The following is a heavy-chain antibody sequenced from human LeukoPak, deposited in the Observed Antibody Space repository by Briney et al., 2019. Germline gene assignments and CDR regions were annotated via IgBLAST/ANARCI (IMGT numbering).Heavy chain of an antibody. J-gene: IGHJ5*02. V-gene: IGHV1-18*04. CDR1: GYTFTSYG. D-gene: IGHD5-18*01. CDR3: AREKSRGYSYGRTNWFDP. Sequence: PSVKVSCRAPGYTFTSYGISGLGQPPGQGLEGMGWISVYNGNTNYAQKLQGRVTMTTDTSTSTAYMELRSLRSDDTAVYYCAREKSRGYSYGRTNWFDPWGQGTLVTVSS. CDR2: ISVYNGNT.